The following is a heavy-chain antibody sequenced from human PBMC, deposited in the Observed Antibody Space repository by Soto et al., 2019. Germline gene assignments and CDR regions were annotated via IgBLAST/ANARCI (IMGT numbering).Heavy chain of an antibody. D-gene: IGHD2-2*01. CDR1: GASISSDNR. Sequence: QVQLQESGPGLVKPSGTLSLTCAVSGASISSDNRWTWVRQPPGEGLEWIGEISQSGTTKYNPSLASRVTNLVEKSKTNFSLRFTSMTAAATAVYYCAKKVPAAIRLYYFSGLDVWGQGTTVTVSS. V-gene: IGHV4-4*02. J-gene: IGHJ6*02. CDR2: ISQSGTT. CDR3: AKKVPAAIRLYYFSGLDV.